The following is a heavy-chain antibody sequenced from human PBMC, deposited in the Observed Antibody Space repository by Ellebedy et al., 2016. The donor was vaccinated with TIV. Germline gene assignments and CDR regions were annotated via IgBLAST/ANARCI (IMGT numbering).Heavy chain of an antibody. D-gene: IGHD3-3*02. CDR3: ARLGYSSFGGDY. V-gene: IGHV5-51*01. Sequence: GESLKISCQGSGYTFTTYWIGWVRQMPGKGLEWMGIIYPGDSTTRYSPSFQGQVTISADKSITTAYLQWSSLKASDTAIYYCARLGYSSFGGDYWGQGTLVTVS. CDR1: GYTFTTYW. CDR2: IYPGDSTT. J-gene: IGHJ4*02.